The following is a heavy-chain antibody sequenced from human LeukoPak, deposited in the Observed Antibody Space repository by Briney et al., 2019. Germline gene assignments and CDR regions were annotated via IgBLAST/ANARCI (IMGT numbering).Heavy chain of an antibody. J-gene: IGHJ4*02. CDR2: INGGGGST. CDR3: APKVVGSAPFDY. D-gene: IGHD2-15*01. CDR1: GGSISSYY. Sequence: PSETLSLTCTVSGGSISSYYWSWVRQAPGKGLEWVSAINGGGGSTYYADSVKGRFTISRDNSKNTLYLQMNSLRAEDTAVYYCAPKVVGSAPFDYWGQGTLVTVSS. V-gene: IGHV3-23*01.